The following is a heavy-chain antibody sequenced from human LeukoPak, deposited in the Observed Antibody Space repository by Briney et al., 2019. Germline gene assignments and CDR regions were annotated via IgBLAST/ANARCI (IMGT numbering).Heavy chain of an antibody. CDR1: GYTFTGYY. V-gene: IGHV1-2*02. D-gene: IGHD6-13*01. J-gene: IGHJ5*02. Sequence: ASVKVSCKASGYTFTGYYMHWVRQAPGQGLEWMGWINPNSGGTNYAQKFQGRVTMTRDTSISTAYMELSMLRSDDTAVYYCARDLLYSSSWYWFDPWGQGTLVTVSS. CDR3: ARDLLYSSSWYWFDP. CDR2: INPNSGGT.